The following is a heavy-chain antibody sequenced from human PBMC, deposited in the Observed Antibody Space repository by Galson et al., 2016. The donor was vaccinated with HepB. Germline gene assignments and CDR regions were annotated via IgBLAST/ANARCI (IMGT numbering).Heavy chain of an antibody. CDR1: GITFGDYG. Sequence: SLRLSCATSGITFGDYGMSWVRQAPGKGLEWLGFIRSKAYGGTTEYAASVKGRFTISRDDSKSIAYPQMNSLRSEDTAVYYCSGSDSSVVAGTNWHFDLWGRGTLVTVSS. CDR3: SGSDSSVVAGTNWHFDL. V-gene: IGHV3-49*04. D-gene: IGHD6-19*01. CDR2: IRSKAYGGTT. J-gene: IGHJ2*01.